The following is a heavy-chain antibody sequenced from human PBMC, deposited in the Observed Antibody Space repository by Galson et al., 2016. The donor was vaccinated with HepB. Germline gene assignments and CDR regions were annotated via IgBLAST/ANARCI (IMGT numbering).Heavy chain of an antibody. CDR1: GFNFGSYA. CDR3: AKETGQSVAGPFES. V-gene: IGHV3-23*01. D-gene: IGHD6-19*01. Sequence: SLRLSCAGSGFNFGSYAVSWLRQAPGKGLEWVSAISGSGLKTHYADSVQGRFIISRENSMSTVYLQMTSLRDEDTAIYFCAKETGQSVAGPFESWDQGALVTVSS. J-gene: IGHJ4*02. CDR2: ISGSGLKT.